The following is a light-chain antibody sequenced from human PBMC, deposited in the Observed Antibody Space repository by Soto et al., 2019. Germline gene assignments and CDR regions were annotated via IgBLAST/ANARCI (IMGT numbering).Light chain of an antibody. J-gene: IGLJ3*02. CDR1: ISNIGAGYD. CDR3: QSYDSSLSGSV. Sequence: QSVLTQPPSVSGAPGQRVTISCTGSISNIGAGYDVHWYQQLPGTAPKLLIYNNNNRPSGVPDRFSGSKSGTSASLAITGLQAEDEGDYYCQSYDSSLSGSVFGGGTKLTVL. V-gene: IGLV1-40*01. CDR2: NNN.